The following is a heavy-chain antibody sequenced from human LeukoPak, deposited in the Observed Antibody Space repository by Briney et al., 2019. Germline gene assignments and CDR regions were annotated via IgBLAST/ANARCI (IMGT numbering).Heavy chain of an antibody. CDR3: ARVLTVTRRVGRQGRFDP. CDR1: GGSFSGYY. CDR2: INHSGST. Sequence: LETLSLTCAVYGGSFSGYYWSWVRQPPGKGLGWIWEINHSGSTNYNPSLKSRVTISVDTSKNQFSLKLSSVTAADTAVYFCARVLTVTRRVGRQGRFDPWGQGTLVTVSS. J-gene: IGHJ5*02. D-gene: IGHD1-26*01. V-gene: IGHV4-34*01.